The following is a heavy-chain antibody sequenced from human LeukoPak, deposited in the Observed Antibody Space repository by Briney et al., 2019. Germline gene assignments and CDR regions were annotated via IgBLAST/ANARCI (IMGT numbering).Heavy chain of an antibody. CDR3: AREGGTYPYNFDY. CDR1: GFTFRSYG. V-gene: IGHV3-33*01. J-gene: IGHJ4*02. Sequence: AGRSLRLSCAASGFTFRSYGMHWVRQSPGKGLEWVAIIWFDGSNKYSAESVKGRFTISRDNSMNTLYLQMNSLRAEDTAVYYCAREGGTYPYNFDYWGQGTLVTVSS. CDR2: IWFDGSNK. D-gene: IGHD1-14*01.